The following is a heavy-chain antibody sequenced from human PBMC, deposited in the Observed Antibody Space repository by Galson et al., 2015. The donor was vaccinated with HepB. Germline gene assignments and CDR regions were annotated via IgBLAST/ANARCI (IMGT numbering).Heavy chain of an antibody. D-gene: IGHD4-17*01. CDR3: TRVWSYGDYGRSDY. J-gene: IGHJ4*02. Sequence: SLRLSCAASGFTFGDYAMSWVRQAPGKGLEWVGFIRSKPYGGTTEYAASVKGRFTISRDDSKSIAYLQMNSLKTEDTAVYYCTRVWSYGDYGRSDYWGQGSLVTVSA. CDR2: IRSKPYGGTT. CDR1: GFTFGDYA. V-gene: IGHV3-49*04.